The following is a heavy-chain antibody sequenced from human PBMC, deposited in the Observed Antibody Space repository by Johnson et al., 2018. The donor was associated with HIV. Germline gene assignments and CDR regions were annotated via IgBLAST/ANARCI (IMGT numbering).Heavy chain of an antibody. CDR2: VSYDGTNE. CDR3: AKVHIAARWSDAFDI. J-gene: IGHJ3*02. V-gene: IGHV3-30*18. Sequence: QVQLVESGGGVVQPGRSLRLSCVASGFTFRSYGMHWVRQAPGKGLEWVAFVSYDGTNEFYADSVKGRFTVSRDSSKNTLFLQMNSLRAEYTAVYFCAKVHIAARWSDAFDIWGQGTMVTVSS. D-gene: IGHD6-6*01. CDR1: GFTFRSYG.